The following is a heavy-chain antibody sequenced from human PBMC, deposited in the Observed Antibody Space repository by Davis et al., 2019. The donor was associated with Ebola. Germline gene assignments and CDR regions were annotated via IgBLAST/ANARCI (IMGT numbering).Heavy chain of an antibody. CDR1: GITFSRYA. D-gene: IGHD4-17*01. CDR2: IKQDGSEK. CDR3: SRGGAVKFDY. V-gene: IGHV3-7*01. J-gene: IGHJ4*02. Sequence: GESLKISCAVSGITFSRYAMHWVRQAPGKGLAWVAIIKQDGSEKYYVDSVKGRFTISRDNAKNSLYLQMSSLRAEDTAVYYCSRGGAVKFDYWGQGTLVTVSS.